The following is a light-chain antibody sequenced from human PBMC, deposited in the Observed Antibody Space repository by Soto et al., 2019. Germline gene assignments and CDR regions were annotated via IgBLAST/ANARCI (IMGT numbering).Light chain of an antibody. CDR1: SSDVGGYDY. V-gene: IGLV2-14*03. CDR3: SSYSISTAYL. J-gene: IGLJ1*01. Sequence: QSALTQPDSVSGSPGQSITISCTGTSSDVGGYDYVSWYQLQPGKAPKLMVFDVSNRPSGVSYRFSGSKSGNTASLTISGLQAEDEADYFCSSYSISTAYLFGTGTKVTVL. CDR2: DVS.